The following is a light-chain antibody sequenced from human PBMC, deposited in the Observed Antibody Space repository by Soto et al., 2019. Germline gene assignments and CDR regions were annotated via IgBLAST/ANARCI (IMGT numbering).Light chain of an antibody. Sequence: DIQMTHSPSSVSASVGDRVTITCRSSEDISTWLAWYQQKPGRAPKLLIYAASSLQSGVPSRFSGSGSGTDFTLTISSLQPEDFATYSCQHSHSTPLTFGGGTKVDIK. CDR3: QHSHSTPLT. CDR2: AAS. J-gene: IGKJ4*01. V-gene: IGKV1-12*01. CDR1: EDISTW.